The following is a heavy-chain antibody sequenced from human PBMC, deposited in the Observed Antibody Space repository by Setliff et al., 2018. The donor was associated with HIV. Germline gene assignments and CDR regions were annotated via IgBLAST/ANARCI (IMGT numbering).Heavy chain of an antibody. D-gene: IGHD3-22*01. J-gene: IGHJ3*02. CDR2: IGSSGNIM. Sequence: GGSLRLSCAASGFTFSVYYMTWIRQAPGKGLEWISYIGSSGNIMYYADSVKGRFTISRDNAKNSLYLQMNSLRADDTAVYYCARALYYYDSFDAFDIWGQGTMVTVSS. CDR3: ARALYYYDSFDAFDI. CDR1: GFTFSVYY. V-gene: IGHV3-11*04.